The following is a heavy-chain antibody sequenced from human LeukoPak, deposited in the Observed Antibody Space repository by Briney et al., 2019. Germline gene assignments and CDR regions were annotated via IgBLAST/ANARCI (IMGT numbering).Heavy chain of an antibody. J-gene: IGHJ4*02. Sequence: SETLSLTCAIYGGSFSGYYWSWIRQPPGKGLEWIGEINHSGSTNYNPSLKSRVTISVDTSKNQFSLKLSSVTAADTAVYYCARGEEVNDYWGQGTLVTVSS. CDR2: INHSGST. CDR3: ARGEEVNDY. V-gene: IGHV4-34*01. D-gene: IGHD3-22*01. CDR1: GGSFSGYY.